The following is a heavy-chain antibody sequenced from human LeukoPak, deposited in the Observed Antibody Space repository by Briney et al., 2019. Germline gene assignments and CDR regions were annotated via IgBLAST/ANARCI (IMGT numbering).Heavy chain of an antibody. J-gene: IGHJ4*02. CDR3: ARGMSCSSTSRYPYYFDY. CDR1: GGTFSSYA. CDR2: IIPIFGTA. Sequence: GASVKVSCKASGGTFSSYAISWVRQAPGQGLEWMGGIIPIFGTANYAQKFQGRVTITTDESTSTAYMELSSLRSEDTAVYYCARGMSCSSTSRYPYYFDYWGQGTLVTVSS. D-gene: IGHD2-2*01. V-gene: IGHV1-69*05.